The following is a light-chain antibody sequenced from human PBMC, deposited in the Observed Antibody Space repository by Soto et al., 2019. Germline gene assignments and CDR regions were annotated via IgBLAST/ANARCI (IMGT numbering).Light chain of an antibody. CDR3: TSFASSNTWV. CDR2: EVT. V-gene: IGLV2-8*01. Sequence: QSALTQPPSASGSPGQSVTISCTGTSSDVGAYNYVSWYQQHAGKAPKLVIYEVTKRPSGVPDRFSCSKSANTPSLPVSGFNAEDEANYYCTSFASSNTWVFGGGTNLTAL. CDR1: SSDVGAYNY. J-gene: IGLJ3*02.